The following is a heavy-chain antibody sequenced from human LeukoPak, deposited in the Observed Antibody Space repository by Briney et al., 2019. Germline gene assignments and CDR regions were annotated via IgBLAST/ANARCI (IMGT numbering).Heavy chain of an antibody. CDR2: MNPNSGNT. CDR3: ARGGYSSSIFDY. CDR1: GYTFTSYD. Sequence: ASVKVYCKASGYTFTSYDINWVRQATGQGLVWMGWMNPNSGNTGYAQKFQGRVTMTRNTSISTAYMELSSLRSEDTAVYYCARGGYSSSIFDYWGQGTLVTVSS. J-gene: IGHJ4*02. D-gene: IGHD6-6*01. V-gene: IGHV1-8*01.